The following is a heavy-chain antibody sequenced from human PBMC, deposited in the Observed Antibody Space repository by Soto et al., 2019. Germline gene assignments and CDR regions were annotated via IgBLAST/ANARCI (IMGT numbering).Heavy chain of an antibody. CDR2: ISSSSSTI. V-gene: IGHV3-48*02. Sequence: EVQLVESGGGLVQPGGSLRLSCAASGFTFSSYSMNWVRQAPGKGLEWFSYISSSSSTIYYADSVKGRFTFSRDNAKNSLYLQMNSLRDEDTAVYYCTIRVTTAGAFDYWGQGTLVTVSS. CDR3: TIRVTTAGAFDY. J-gene: IGHJ4*02. D-gene: IGHD4-17*01. CDR1: GFTFSSYS.